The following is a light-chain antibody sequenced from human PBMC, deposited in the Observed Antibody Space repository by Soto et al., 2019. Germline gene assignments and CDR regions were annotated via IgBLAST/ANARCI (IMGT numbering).Light chain of an antibody. CDR1: QNIITF. CDR3: QQTYSTSAS. Sequence: DIQMTQSPFSLSASVGGRVTITCRASQNIITFLNWYQHKTGKAPKLLIYAASSLQSGVPSRFSGSSSGTVFTLTISSLQPEDFATYYCQQTYSTSASFGQGTDWRL. J-gene: IGKJ5*01. V-gene: IGKV1-39*01. CDR2: AAS.